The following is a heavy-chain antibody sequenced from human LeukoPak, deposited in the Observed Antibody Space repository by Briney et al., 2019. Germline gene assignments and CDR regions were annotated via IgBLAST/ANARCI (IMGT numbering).Heavy chain of an antibody. V-gene: IGHV3-11*04. Sequence: GGSLRLSCAASGFTFSDYYMSWIRQAPGKGLEWVSYISSSGSTIYYADSVKGRFTISRDNSKNTLYLQMNSLRAEDTAVYYCAKASSSSSGGDYWGQGTLVTVSS. CDR2: ISSSGSTI. CDR1: GFTFSDYY. J-gene: IGHJ4*02. CDR3: AKASSSSSGGDY. D-gene: IGHD6-6*01.